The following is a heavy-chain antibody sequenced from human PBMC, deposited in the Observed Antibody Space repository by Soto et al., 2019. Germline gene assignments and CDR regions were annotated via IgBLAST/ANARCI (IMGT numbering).Heavy chain of an antibody. CDR3: ARLSGYNAMDV. J-gene: IGHJ6*02. CDR2: IHYSGST. D-gene: IGHD2-15*01. Sequence: QLQLQESGPGLVMPSETLSLTCTVSGGSIRSTGYYWGWIRQPPGKGLEWIGTIHYSGSTYYNPSLKSRVTISVDTSKNQFSLELTSVTAADTAVYYCARLSGYNAMDVWGQGTTVIVSS. V-gene: IGHV4-39*01. CDR1: GGSIRSTGYY.